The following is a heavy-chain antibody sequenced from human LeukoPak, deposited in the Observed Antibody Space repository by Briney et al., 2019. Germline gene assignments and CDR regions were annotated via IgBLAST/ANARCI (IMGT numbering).Heavy chain of an antibody. CDR1: GGSFSGYY. CDR2: INHSGST. CDR3: ARGAPVYDILTGYYQSPAFDI. V-gene: IGHV4-34*01. J-gene: IGHJ3*02. Sequence: SETLSLTCAVYGGSFSGYYWSWIRQPPGKGLEWIGEINHSGSTNYNPSLKSRVTISVDTSKNQFSLKLSSVTAADTAVYYCARGAPVYDILTGYYQSPAFDIWGQGTMVTVSS. D-gene: IGHD3-9*01.